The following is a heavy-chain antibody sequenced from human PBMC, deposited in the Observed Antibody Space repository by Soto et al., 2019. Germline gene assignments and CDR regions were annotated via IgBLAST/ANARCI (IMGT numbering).Heavy chain of an antibody. V-gene: IGHV4-38-2*01. CDR1: GYSINRGYY. Sequence: SETMSLTCSVSGYSINRGYYWGWIRQAPGKGLEWIGSIYHRGATYYAPSLKARAAISRDTSNNHFTLRLTSVTVAETAREYGARYQYDSRAHDDEHWGHASLLTVSS. CDR3: ARYQYDSRAHDDEH. J-gene: IGHJ4*01. D-gene: IGHD3-22*01. CDR2: IYHRGAT.